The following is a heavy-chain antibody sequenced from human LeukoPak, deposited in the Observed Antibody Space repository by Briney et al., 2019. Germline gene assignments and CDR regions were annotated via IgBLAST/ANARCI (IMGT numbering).Heavy chain of an antibody. Sequence: PGGSLRLSCAASAFSLNAYNMNWVRQAPGKGLEWVSSISYTGTYIYYADSVKGRFTISRDNSKNTLYLQMNSLRAEDTAVYYCAKDLSGYYYDSSGRLKSDAFDFWGQGTVVTVSS. V-gene: IGHV3-21*01. CDR1: AFSLNAYN. CDR2: ISYTGTYI. CDR3: AKDLSGYYYDSSGRLKSDAFDF. J-gene: IGHJ3*01. D-gene: IGHD3-22*01.